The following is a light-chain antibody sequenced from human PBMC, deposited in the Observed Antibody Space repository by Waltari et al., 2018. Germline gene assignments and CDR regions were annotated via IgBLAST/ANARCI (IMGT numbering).Light chain of an antibody. CDR1: QSVSSN. CDR2: GAS. Sequence: EIVMTQSSATLSVSPGERATLPCRASQSVSSNLAWYQQKPGQAPRLLIYGASTRATGIPARFSGSGSGTEFTLTISSLQSEDFAVYYCQQYNNWPYTFGQGTKLEIK. J-gene: IGKJ2*01. CDR3: QQYNNWPYT. V-gene: IGKV3-15*01.